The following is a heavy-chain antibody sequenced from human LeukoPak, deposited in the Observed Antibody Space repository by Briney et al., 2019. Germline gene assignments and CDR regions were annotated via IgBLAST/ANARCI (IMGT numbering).Heavy chain of an antibody. CDR2: ISAYNGNT. CDR3: ARWPGPRWFGDYYFDY. Sequence: ASVKVSCKASGYTFTSYGISWVRQAPGQGLEWLEWISAYNGNTNYAQKLQGRVTMTTDTSTSTAYMELRSLRSDDTAVYYCARWPGPRWFGDYYFDYWGQGTLVTVSS. D-gene: IGHD3-10*01. V-gene: IGHV1-18*01. J-gene: IGHJ4*02. CDR1: GYTFTSYG.